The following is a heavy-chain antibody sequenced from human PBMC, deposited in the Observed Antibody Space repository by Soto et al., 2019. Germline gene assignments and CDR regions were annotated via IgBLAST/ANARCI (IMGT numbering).Heavy chain of an antibody. Sequence: QLVQSGPEVKKPGTSLKVSCKASGFTFADSAVQWVRQARGQSLEWMGRILVDSHNTKSAQKFTERVTISWDVSTSTAFMELRSLRSEDTAVYYCATANTTSPFDYWGQGTLVTVSS. CDR3: ATANTTSPFDY. J-gene: IGHJ4*02. CDR1: GFTFADSA. V-gene: IGHV1-58*01. D-gene: IGHD1-26*01. CDR2: ILVDSHNT.